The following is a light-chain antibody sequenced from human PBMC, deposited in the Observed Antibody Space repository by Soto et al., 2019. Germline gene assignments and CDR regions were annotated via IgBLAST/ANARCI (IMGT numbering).Light chain of an antibody. Sequence: FMLTQPPSVSESPGKTVTLSCTRSSGSIASNYVQWYQQRPGSAPTSVIYDDNQRPSGVPDRFSGSIDSSSNSASLTISGLKTEDEADYYCHSYDSDNVIFGGGTQLTVL. V-gene: IGLV6-57*04. CDR1: SGSIASNY. J-gene: IGLJ2*01. CDR3: HSYDSDNVI. CDR2: DDN.